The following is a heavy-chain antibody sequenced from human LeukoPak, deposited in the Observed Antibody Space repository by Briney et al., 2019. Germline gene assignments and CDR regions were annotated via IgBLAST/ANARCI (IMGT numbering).Heavy chain of an antibody. J-gene: IGHJ5*02. D-gene: IGHD2-2*01. CDR3: ATTGYCSSTSCSNWFDP. CDR2: FDPEDGET. Sequence: ASVKVSCKVSGYTLTELSMHWVRQAPGKGLEWMGGFDPEDGETIYAQKFQGRVTMTEDTSTDTAYMELSSLRSEDTAVYYCATTGYCSSTSCSNWFDPWGQGTLVTVSP. CDR1: GYTLTELS. V-gene: IGHV1-24*01.